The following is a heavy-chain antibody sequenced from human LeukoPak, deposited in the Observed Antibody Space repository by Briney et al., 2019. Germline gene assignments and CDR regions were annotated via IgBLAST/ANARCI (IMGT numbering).Heavy chain of an antibody. CDR3: AKDRPREQWLVLPKRTVAFDI. V-gene: IGHV3-23*01. CDR2: ISGSGGST. D-gene: IGHD6-19*01. CDR1: GFTFSSYA. J-gene: IGHJ3*02. Sequence: GGSLRLSCAASGFTFSSYAISWVRQAPGKGLEWVSAISGSGGSTYYADSVKGRFTISRDNSKNTLYLQMNGLRAEDTAVYYCAKDRPREQWLVLPKRTVAFDIWGQGTMVTVSS.